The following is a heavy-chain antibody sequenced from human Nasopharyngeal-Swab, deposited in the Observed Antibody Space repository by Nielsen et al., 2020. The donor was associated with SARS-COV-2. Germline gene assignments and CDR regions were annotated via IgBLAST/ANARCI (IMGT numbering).Heavy chain of an antibody. CDR3: ARGAYDYVWGSYRPIDY. CDR2: ISSRSSFT. D-gene: IGHD3-16*02. V-gene: IGHV3-11*06. Sequence: LSLTCAASGFPFSDYYMSWIRQAPGKGLEWVSYISSRSSFTNYADSVKGRFTISRDNAKNSLYLQMNSLRAEDTAVYYCARGAYDYVWGSYRPIDYWGQGTLVTVSS. J-gene: IGHJ4*02. CDR1: GFPFSDYY.